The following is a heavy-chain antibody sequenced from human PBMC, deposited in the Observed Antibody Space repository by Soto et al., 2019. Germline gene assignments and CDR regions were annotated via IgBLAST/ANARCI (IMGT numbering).Heavy chain of an antibody. CDR3: AKGRGGSGSLTPRVDF. J-gene: IGHJ4*02. CDR2: ISGGGDTT. Sequence: EVQLLESGGGLVQPGGSLSLSCAASGFTFNNYAMTWVRQAPGKGLDGVSAISGGGDTTSYADSVKGRFTVSRDGSKNTLYLQMSSLRAEDTALYYCAKGRGGSGSLTPRVDFWGQGTLVTVSS. CDR1: GFTFNNYA. V-gene: IGHV3-23*01. D-gene: IGHD3-10*01.